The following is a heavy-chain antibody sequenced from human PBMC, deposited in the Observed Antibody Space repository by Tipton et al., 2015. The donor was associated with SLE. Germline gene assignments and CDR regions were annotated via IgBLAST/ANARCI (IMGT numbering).Heavy chain of an antibody. CDR3: ARQGYDIMTADY. CDR1: GGSISSDIW. Sequence: TLSLTCAVSGGSISSDIWWTWVRQPPGKGLEWIGDVFHSGSANYNPSLKSRVTISVDKSKNHFSPKMHSVTAADTAVYYCARQGYDIMTADYWGQGTQVTVSS. J-gene: IGHJ4*02. V-gene: IGHV4-4*02. CDR2: VFHSGSA. D-gene: IGHD3-9*01.